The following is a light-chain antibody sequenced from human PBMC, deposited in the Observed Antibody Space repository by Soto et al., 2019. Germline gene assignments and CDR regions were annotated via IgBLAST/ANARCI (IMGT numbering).Light chain of an antibody. CDR1: SGRSSNI. V-gene: IGLV4-60*03. Sequence: QPVLTQSSSASASLGSSVKLTCTLSSGRSSNIIAWHQQQPGKAPRYLMKIEGSGSYNKASGAPDRFSGSRSGADRFLSISNVQSEDEADYYCETWDSNSRVFGGGTKVTVL. J-gene: IGLJ2*01. CDR2: IEGSGSY. CDR3: ETWDSNSRV.